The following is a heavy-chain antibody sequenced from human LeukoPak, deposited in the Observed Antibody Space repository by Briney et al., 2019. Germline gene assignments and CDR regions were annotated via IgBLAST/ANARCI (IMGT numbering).Heavy chain of an antibody. Sequence: PGGSLRLSCAASGFTFSSYSMNWVRQAPGKGLEWVSSISSSSSYIYYADSVKGRFTISRDNAKNSLYLQMNSLRAEDTAVYYCVAILQQLVPDYYYMDVWGKGTTVTVSS. CDR3: VAILQQLVPDYYYMDV. CDR1: GFTFSSYS. J-gene: IGHJ6*03. CDR2: ISSSSSYI. V-gene: IGHV3-21*01. D-gene: IGHD6-13*01.